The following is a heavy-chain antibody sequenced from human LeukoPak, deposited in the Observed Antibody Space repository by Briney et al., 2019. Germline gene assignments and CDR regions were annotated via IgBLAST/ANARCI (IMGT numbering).Heavy chain of an antibody. J-gene: IGHJ3*02. D-gene: IGHD3-10*01. Sequence: ASVKVSCKASGYTFTGYQMSWVRQAPGRGLEWMGWINPNSGGTNYAQKFQGRVTMTRDTSISTAYMEVSSLRSDDTAVYYCARDRGVPDAFDIWGQGTMVTVSS. CDR2: INPNSGGT. CDR3: ARDRGVPDAFDI. V-gene: IGHV1-2*02. CDR1: GYTFTGYQ.